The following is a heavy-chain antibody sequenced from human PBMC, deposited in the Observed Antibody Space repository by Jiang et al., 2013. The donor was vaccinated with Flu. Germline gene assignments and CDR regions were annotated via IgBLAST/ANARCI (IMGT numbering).Heavy chain of an antibody. CDR3: ARDPSDFWSGAFDY. D-gene: IGHD3-3*01. V-gene: IGHV4-61*02. Sequence: RSTNYNPSLKSRVSISLDRSKTQFSLKLASVTAADTAVYYCARDPSDFWSGAFDYWGQGTLVTVSS. CDR2: RST. J-gene: IGHJ4*02.